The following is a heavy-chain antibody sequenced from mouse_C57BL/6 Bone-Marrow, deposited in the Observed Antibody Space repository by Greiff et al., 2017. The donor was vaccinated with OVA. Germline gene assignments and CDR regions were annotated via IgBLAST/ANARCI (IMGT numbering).Heavy chain of an antibody. CDR3: SSSGYGAYAMDY. Sequence: QVQLQQSGAELMKPGASVKLSCTATGYTFTGYWIEWVKQRPGHGLEWIGEILPGSGSTYYTAKFKGKATFTADTSSNTAYMQHSSLTTEDSAIDYCSSSGYGAYAMDYWGQGTSVTVSA. D-gene: IGHD2-2*01. CDR1: GYTFTGYW. J-gene: IGHJ4*01. CDR2: ILPGSGST. V-gene: IGHV1-9*01.